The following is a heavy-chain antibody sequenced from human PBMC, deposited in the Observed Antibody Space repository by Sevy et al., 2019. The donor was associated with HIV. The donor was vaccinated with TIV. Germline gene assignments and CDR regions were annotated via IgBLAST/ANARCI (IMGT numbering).Heavy chain of an antibody. CDR2: IRKNSYEPYGGTT. Sequence: GGSLRLSCTSSGFTFGDYAMSWFRQAPGKGLEWVAFIRKNSYEPYGGTTEYAASVKGRFTISRDDSKSISYLQMNSLETQDTAVYYCTRALATVHPPEYYFDYWGQGILVTVSS. J-gene: IGHJ4*02. D-gene: IGHD4-17*01. CDR3: TRALATVHPPEYYFDY. V-gene: IGHV3-49*03. CDR1: GFTFGDYA.